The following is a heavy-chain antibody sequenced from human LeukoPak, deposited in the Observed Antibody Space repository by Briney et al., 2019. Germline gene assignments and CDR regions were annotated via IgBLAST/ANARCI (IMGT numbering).Heavy chain of an antibody. J-gene: IGHJ4*02. V-gene: IGHV3-7*03. D-gene: IGHD1-26*01. CDR2: IKQDGTEK. Sequence: PGGSLRLSCAASGFTFSNYNMNWVRQAPGKGLEWVANIKQDGTEKYYVDSVKGRFTISRDNAKSSLYLQMDSLRGEDTAVYYCANAGPGLSYYAGYFDSWGQGTLVTVSS. CDR1: GFTFSNYN. CDR3: ANAGPGLSYYAGYFDS.